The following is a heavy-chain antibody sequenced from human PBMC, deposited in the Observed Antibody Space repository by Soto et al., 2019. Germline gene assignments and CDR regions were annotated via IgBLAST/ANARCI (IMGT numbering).Heavy chain of an antibody. D-gene: IGHD1-26*01. J-gene: IGHJ3*02. CDR1: GFTFSSYA. V-gene: IGHV3-30-3*01. CDR3: ARDSGIRRELLLLEAEAFDI. CDR2: ISYDGSNK. Sequence: GGSLRLSCAASGFTFSSYAMHWVRQAPGKGLEWVAVISYDGSNKYYADSVKGRFTISRDNSKNTLYLQMNSLRAEDTAVYYCARDSGIRRELLLLEAEAFDIWGQGTMVTVSS.